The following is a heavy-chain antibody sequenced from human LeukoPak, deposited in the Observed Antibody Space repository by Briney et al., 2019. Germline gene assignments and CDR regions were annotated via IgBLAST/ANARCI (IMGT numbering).Heavy chain of an antibody. J-gene: IGHJ4*02. Sequence: PGGSLRLSCAASGFTLSNYDMNWVRQAPGKGLECVAFIQFDGSFKHYSDSVKGRFTISRDNSKNTLYLEMNSLRPEDTGVYYCATHCSGTACHRDYWGQGTLVTVSS. V-gene: IGHV3-30*02. CDR2: IQFDGSFK. D-gene: IGHD2-2*01. CDR1: GFTLSNYD. CDR3: ATHCSGTACHRDY.